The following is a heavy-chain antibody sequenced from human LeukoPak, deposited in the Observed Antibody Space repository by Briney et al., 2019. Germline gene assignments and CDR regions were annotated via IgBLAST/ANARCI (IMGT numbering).Heavy chain of an antibody. V-gene: IGHV3-23*01. D-gene: IGHD4-11*01. CDR2: ISGSGGST. J-gene: IGHJ4*02. CDR1: GFTFSSYA. CDR3: AKDAQRGFDYSNSLEH. Sequence: PGGSLRLSCAASGFTFSSYAMSWVRQAPGRGLEWVSGISGSGGSTYNADSVKGRFTISRDNFRKMVSLQMDSLRAEDTAVYYCAKDAQRGFDYSNSLEHWGQGSLVTVSS.